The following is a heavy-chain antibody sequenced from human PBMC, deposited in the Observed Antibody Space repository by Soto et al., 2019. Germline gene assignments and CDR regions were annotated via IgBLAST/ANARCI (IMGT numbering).Heavy chain of an antibody. D-gene: IGHD6-13*01. V-gene: IGHV4-61*08. CDR1: GGSVSRGGYY. CDR2: IFYSGST. CDR3: ASWSSSSWSNFDY. J-gene: IGHJ4*02. Sequence: QVQLQESGPGLVKPSETLSLTCTVSGGSVSRGGYYWNWIRQTPGKGLEWIGYIFYSGSTNYNPSLKSRVTISVDTSKNQFSLRLTSVTAADTAVYYCASWSSSSWSNFDYWGQGTLVTVS.